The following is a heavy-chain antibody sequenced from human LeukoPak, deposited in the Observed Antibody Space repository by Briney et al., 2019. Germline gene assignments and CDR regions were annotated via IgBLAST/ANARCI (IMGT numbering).Heavy chain of an antibody. Sequence: ASETLSLTCAVYGGSFSGYYWSWIRQPPGKGLEWIGEINHSGSTNYNPSLKSRVTISVDTSKNQFSLKLSSVTAADTAVYYCARDALTPVTTGAHYFDYWGQGTLVTVSS. CDR1: GGSFSGYY. D-gene: IGHD4-17*01. CDR3: ARDALTPVTTGAHYFDY. CDR2: INHSGST. J-gene: IGHJ4*02. V-gene: IGHV4-34*01.